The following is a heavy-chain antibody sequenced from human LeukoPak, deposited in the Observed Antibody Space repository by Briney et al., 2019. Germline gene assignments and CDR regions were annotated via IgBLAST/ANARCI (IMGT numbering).Heavy chain of an antibody. CDR3: ARLVGTTLYFDY. CDR2: IYPGDSDT. J-gene: IGHJ4*02. Sequence: GASLKISVTGSGYSFTGYWIGWVRQMPGKGLEWRGIIYPGDSDTRYSPSFQRQVTISADKTISTAYLQWSSLKAADTAMYYCARLVGTTLYFDYWGQGTLVTVSS. CDR1: GYSFTGYW. V-gene: IGHV5-51*01. D-gene: IGHD1-26*01.